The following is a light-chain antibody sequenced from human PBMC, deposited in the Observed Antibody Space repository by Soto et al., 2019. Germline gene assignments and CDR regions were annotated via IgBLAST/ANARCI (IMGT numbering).Light chain of an antibody. V-gene: IGKV3-15*01. Sequence: ETVMAQSPATLSVSPGETATLSCRASQSVSSKLAWYQQKPGQAPRLLIYSASTRATGIPARFSGSGSGTEFTLTISSLQSEDFAVYYCHQYNGWPRTFGQGTKVDI. CDR3: HQYNGWPRT. CDR2: SAS. J-gene: IGKJ1*01. CDR1: QSVSSK.